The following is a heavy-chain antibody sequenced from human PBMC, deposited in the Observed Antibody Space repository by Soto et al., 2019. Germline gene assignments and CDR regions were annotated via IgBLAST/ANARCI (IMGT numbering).Heavy chain of an antibody. D-gene: IGHD6-13*01. CDR1: GGSTSNYY. CDR2: IYYSGST. Sequence: SETLSLTCTVSGGSTSNYYWNWIRQPPGKGLEWIGYIYYSGSTKYNPSLESRVTVSLDMSKNQFSLKLRSVTAADTAVYYCARSRSYSSSWFYSWGQGTLVTVSS. CDR3: ARSRSYSSSWFYS. V-gene: IGHV4-59*12. J-gene: IGHJ5*01.